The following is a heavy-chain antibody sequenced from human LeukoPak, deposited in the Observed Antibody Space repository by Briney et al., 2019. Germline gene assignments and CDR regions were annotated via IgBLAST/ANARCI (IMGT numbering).Heavy chain of an antibody. CDR1: GYTFTSYD. V-gene: IGHV1-8*01. D-gene: IGHD1-26*01. Sequence: ASVKVSCKASGYTFTSYDINWVRQATGQGLEWMGWMNPNSGNTGYAQKFQGRVTMTRNTSISTAYMELSSLRSEDTAAYYCARGPLSWELLPGWFDPWGQGTLVTVSS. CDR2: MNPNSGNT. CDR3: ARGPLSWELLPGWFDP. J-gene: IGHJ5*02.